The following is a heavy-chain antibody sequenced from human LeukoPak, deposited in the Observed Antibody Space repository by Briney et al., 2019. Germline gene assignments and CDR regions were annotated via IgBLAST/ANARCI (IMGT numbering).Heavy chain of an antibody. CDR1: GGSISSYY. CDR3: ARGGNRTVDY. CDR2: IYYSGST. D-gene: IGHD1-14*01. V-gene: IGHV4-59*12. J-gene: IGHJ4*02. Sequence: PSETLSLTCTVSGGSISSYYWSWIRQPPGKGLEWIGYIYYSGSTNYNPSLKSRVTISVDTSKNQFSLKLSSVTAADTAVYYCARGGNRTVDYWGQGTLVTVSS.